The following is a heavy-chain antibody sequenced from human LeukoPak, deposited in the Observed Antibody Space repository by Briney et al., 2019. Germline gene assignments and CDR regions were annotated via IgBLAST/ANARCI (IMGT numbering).Heavy chain of an antibody. V-gene: IGHV3-48*04. CDR1: GFTFSSYS. Sequence: GGSLRLSCAASGFTFSSYSMNWVRQAPGKGLEWVSYISSSGSTIYYADSVKGRFTISRDNAKNSLYLQMDSLRAEDTAVYYCARRGYCSSTSCNAFDYWGQGTLVTVSS. J-gene: IGHJ4*02. CDR3: ARRGYCSSTSCNAFDY. CDR2: ISSSGSTI. D-gene: IGHD2-2*01.